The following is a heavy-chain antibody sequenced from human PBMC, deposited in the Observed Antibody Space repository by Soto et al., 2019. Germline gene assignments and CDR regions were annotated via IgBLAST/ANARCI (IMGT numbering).Heavy chain of an antibody. CDR1: GGSFSGYY. D-gene: IGHD3-10*01. CDR2: INHSGST. CDR3: AREIYYYGSGSPKPHFDY. V-gene: IGHV4-34*01. J-gene: IGHJ4*02. Sequence: PSETLSLTCAVYGGSFSGYYWSWIRQPPGKGLEWIGEINHSGSTNYNPSLKSRVTISVDTSKNQFSLKLSSVTAADTAVYYCAREIYYYGSGSPKPHFDYWGQGTLVTVSS.